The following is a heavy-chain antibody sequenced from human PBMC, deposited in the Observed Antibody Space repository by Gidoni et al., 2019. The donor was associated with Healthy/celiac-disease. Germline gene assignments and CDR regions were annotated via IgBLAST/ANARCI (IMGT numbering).Heavy chain of an antibody. CDR3: ARYFGYSYGTDFDY. CDR2: MNPNSGNT. CDR1: GYTFPSYD. V-gene: IGHV1-8*01. D-gene: IGHD5-18*01. J-gene: IGHJ4*02. Sequence: QVQLVQSGAEVKKPGASVKVSCKASGYTFPSYDINWVRQATGQGLEWMGWMNPNSGNTGYAQKFQGRVTMTRNTSISTAYMELSSLRSEDTAVYYCARYFGYSYGTDFDYWGQGTLVTVSS.